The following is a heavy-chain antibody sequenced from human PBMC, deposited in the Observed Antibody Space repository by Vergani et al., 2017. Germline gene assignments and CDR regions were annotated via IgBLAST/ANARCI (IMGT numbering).Heavy chain of an antibody. CDR2: IYYSGST. Sequence: QVQLQESGPGLVKPSETLSLTCTVPGGSISSYYWSWIRQPPGKGLEWIGYIYYSGSTNYNPSLKSRVTISVDTSKNQVSLKLSSVSAADTAVYYCARFRLTDAFDIWGQGTMVTVSS. J-gene: IGHJ3*02. D-gene: IGHD6-19*01. CDR3: ARFRLTDAFDI. CDR1: GGSISSYY. V-gene: IGHV4-59*01.